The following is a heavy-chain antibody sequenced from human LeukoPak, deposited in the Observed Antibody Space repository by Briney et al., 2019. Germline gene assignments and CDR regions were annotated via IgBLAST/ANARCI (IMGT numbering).Heavy chain of an antibody. Sequence: GGPLRLSCAASGFTVSSNYMSWVRQAPGKGLEWVSVIYSGGSTYYADSVKGRFTISRDNSKNTLYLQMNSLRAEDTAVYYCAREMAAGHYHDAFDIWGQGTMVTVSS. CDR1: GFTVSSNY. V-gene: IGHV3-66*01. CDR2: IYSGGST. D-gene: IGHD6-13*01. CDR3: AREMAAGHYHDAFDI. J-gene: IGHJ3*02.